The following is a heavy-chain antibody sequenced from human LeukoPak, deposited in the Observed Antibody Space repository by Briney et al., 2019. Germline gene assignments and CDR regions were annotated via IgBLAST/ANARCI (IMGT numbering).Heavy chain of an antibody. V-gene: IGHV3-21*01. CDR3: AKDAGTGD. CDR1: GFTFRSYS. CDR2: ISSSTSYI. J-gene: IGHJ4*02. Sequence: PGGSLRLSCAVSGFTFRSYSMNWVRQAPGKGLEWVSSISSSTSYIYYADSVEGRFTISRDNAKNSLYLQMNSLRAEDTAVYYCAKDAGTGDWGQGTLVTVSS.